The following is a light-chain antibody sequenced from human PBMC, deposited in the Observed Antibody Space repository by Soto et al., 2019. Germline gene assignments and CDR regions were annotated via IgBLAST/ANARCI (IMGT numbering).Light chain of an antibody. Sequence: QSVLTQPPSVSAAPGQKVTISCSGSSSNIGNNYVSWYQHLPGTAPKLFIYDNNKRPSGIPDRFSGSKSGTSATLGITGLQTGDEADYYCGTWDSSLSAGVVFGGGTKLTVL. CDR2: DNN. V-gene: IGLV1-51*01. CDR1: SSNIGNNY. J-gene: IGLJ2*01. CDR3: GTWDSSLSAGVV.